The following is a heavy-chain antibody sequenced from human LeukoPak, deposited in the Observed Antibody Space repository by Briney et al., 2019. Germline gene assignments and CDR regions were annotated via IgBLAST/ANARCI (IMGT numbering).Heavy chain of an antibody. D-gene: IGHD3-10*01. Sequence: GASVKVSCKASGHTFITPDISWVRQAPGQGLEWMGWISAHNGNAEYAQRLQGRITMTTDTSTNTVYMELRRLRSDDTAVYYCAKRGGSGENTFDIWGQGTMVTVSS. V-gene: IGHV1-18*01. CDR3: AKRGGSGENTFDI. CDR2: ISAHNGNA. CDR1: GHTFITPD. J-gene: IGHJ3*02.